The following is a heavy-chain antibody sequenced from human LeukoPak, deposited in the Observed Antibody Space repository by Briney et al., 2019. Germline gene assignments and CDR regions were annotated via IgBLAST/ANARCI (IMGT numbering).Heavy chain of an antibody. CDR3: ARDQRRDYGDYFDN. V-gene: IGHV4-59*01. D-gene: IGHD3-16*01. Sequence: SGTLSLTCTVSGDSISSYFWSWIRQSPGKGLEWIGYTHYSGSTSYSPSLTSRVTISLDTSKNQFYLKLSSVTASDTAFYYCARDQRRDYGDYFDNWGQGTQVTVSS. J-gene: IGHJ4*02. CDR2: THYSGST. CDR1: GDSISSYF.